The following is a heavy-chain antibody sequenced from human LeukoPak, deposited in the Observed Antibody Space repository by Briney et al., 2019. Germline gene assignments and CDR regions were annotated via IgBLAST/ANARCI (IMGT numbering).Heavy chain of an antibody. CDR2: IYYSGST. Sequence: SETLPLTCSVSGGSISSYYWSWIRQPPGKGLEWIGYIYYSGSTNYNPSLKSRVTMSVDTSKDQFSLKLTSVTVADTAVYYCAGHHPRNTVDFWGQGTLVTVSS. D-gene: IGHD2/OR15-2a*01. CDR1: GGSISSYY. CDR3: AGHHPRNTVDF. V-gene: IGHV4-59*01. J-gene: IGHJ4*02.